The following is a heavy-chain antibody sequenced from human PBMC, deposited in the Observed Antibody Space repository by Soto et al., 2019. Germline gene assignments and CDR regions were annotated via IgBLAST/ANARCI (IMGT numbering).Heavy chain of an antibody. D-gene: IGHD6-6*01. CDR1: GFTFSSYA. J-gene: IGHJ6*03. CDR3: AKGSLSSSLVYMDV. V-gene: IGHV3-23*01. CDR2: ISGSGGST. Sequence: PGGSLRLSCAASGFTFSSYAMSWVRQAPGKGLEWVSAISGSGGSTYYADSVKGRFTISRDNSKNTLYLQMNSLRAEDTAVYYCAKGSLSSSLVYMDVWGKGTTVTVSS.